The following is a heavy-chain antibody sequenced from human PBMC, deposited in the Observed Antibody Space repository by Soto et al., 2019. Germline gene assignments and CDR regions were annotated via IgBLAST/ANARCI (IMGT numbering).Heavy chain of an antibody. D-gene: IGHD6-25*01. CDR1: GFTFRNYA. V-gene: IGHV3-23*01. CDR2: INGGGIST. Sequence: GGSLRLSCAASGFTFRNYAMSWVRQTPEKGLEWVSAINGGGISTHYADSVKGRFTISRDNSKNAVYLQMNSLRAEDTAVYYCANGAVSSGKFDSWGQGTLVTVSS. CDR3: ANGAVSSGKFDS. J-gene: IGHJ4*02.